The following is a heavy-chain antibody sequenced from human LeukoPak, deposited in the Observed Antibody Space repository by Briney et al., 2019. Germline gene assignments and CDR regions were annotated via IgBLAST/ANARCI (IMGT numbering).Heavy chain of an antibody. V-gene: IGHV4-34*01. CDR1: GGSFSGYY. D-gene: IGHD6-13*01. Sequence: PSKTLSLTCAVYGGSFSGYYWSWIRQPPGKGLEWIGEINHSGSTNYNPSLKSRVTISVDTSKNQFSLKLSSVTAADTAVYYCARLDIAAAGTGPDYWGQGTLVTVSS. CDR2: INHSGST. J-gene: IGHJ4*02. CDR3: ARLDIAAAGTGPDY.